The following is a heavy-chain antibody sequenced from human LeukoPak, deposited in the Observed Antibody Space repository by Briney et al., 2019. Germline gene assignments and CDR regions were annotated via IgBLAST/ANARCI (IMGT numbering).Heavy chain of an antibody. CDR2: INPNSGGT. J-gene: IGHJ3*02. CDR3: ARALSGAPFDI. V-gene: IGHV1-2*02. CDR1: GYTFTGYY. D-gene: IGHD1-26*01. Sequence: ASVKVSCKASGYTFTGYYMHWVRQAPGQGLEWMGWINPNSGGTNYAQKFQGRVTMTRDTSISTAYMELRSLRSDDTAVYYCARALSGAPFDIWGQGTMVTVSS.